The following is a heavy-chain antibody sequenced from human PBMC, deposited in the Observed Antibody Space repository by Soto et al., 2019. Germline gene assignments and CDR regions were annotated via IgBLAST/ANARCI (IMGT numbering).Heavy chain of an antibody. D-gene: IGHD3-22*01. J-gene: IGHJ4*02. CDR3: ARHWPDDSSGYYGAFDY. CDR2: INPSGGST. V-gene: IGHV1-46*01. CDR1: GYTFTSYY. Sequence: ASVKVSCKASGYTFTSYYMHWVRQAPGQGLEWMGIINPSGGSTSYAQKFQGRVTMTRDTSTSTVYMELSSLRSEDTAVYYCARHWPDDSSGYYGAFDYWGQGTLDTVS.